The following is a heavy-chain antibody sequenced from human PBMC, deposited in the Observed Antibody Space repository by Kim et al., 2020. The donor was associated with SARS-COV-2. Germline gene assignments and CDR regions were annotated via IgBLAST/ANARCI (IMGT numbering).Heavy chain of an antibody. CDR3: AREGVTMTTFFDYSYMDV. D-gene: IGHD4-17*01. V-gene: IGHV4-31*03. Sequence: SETLSLTCTVSGGSITSGTYYWSWIRQHPGKGLEWIGYIYYSGSTYFHPSLKSRVTISLETSKNRFSLNLRPVTAADTAIYYCAREGVTMTTFFDYSYMDVWGKGTPVTVSS. CDR2: IYYSGST. CDR1: GGSITSGTYY. J-gene: IGHJ6*03.